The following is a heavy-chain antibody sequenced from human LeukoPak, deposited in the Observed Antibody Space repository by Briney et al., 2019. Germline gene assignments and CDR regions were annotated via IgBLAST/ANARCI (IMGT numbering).Heavy chain of an antibody. D-gene: IGHD4-17*01. V-gene: IGHV1-69*13. CDR2: IIPIFGTA. CDR1: GGTFSSYA. CDR3: ARSETTVTIFDY. Sequence: SVKVSCKASGGTFSSYAISWVRQAPGQGLEWMGGIIPIFGTANYAQKFQGRVTITADESTSTAYMELSSLRSEDTAVYYCARSETTVTIFDYWGQGTLVTVSS. J-gene: IGHJ4*02.